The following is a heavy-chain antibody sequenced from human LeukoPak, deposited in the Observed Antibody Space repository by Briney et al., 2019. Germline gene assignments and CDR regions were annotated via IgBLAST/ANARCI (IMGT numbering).Heavy chain of an antibody. D-gene: IGHD1-26*01. CDR2: FDPEDGET. Sequence: ASVKVSCKVSGYTLTELSMHCVRQAPGKGLEWMGGFDPEDGETIYAQKFQGRVTMTEDTSTDTAYMELSSLRSEDTAVYYCATIVLFRVGANPNWFDPWGQGTLVTVSS. CDR1: GYTLTELS. J-gene: IGHJ5*02. CDR3: ATIVLFRVGANPNWFDP. V-gene: IGHV1-24*01.